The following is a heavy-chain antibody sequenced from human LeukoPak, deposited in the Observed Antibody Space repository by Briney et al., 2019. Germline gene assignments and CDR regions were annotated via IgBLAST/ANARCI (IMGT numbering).Heavy chain of an antibody. CDR3: ARGAVIAHFDY. D-gene: IGHD2-21*01. Sequence: APVKVSCKASGYSFTAYNIHWVRQAPGQRLEWMGWIAPGNGNTKYSQKFQGRVTLTRDTSASTAYMELSSLTSEDTAVFYCARGAVIAHFDYWGQGTLVTVFS. J-gene: IGHJ4*02. CDR2: IAPGNGNT. CDR1: GYSFTAYN. V-gene: IGHV1-3*01.